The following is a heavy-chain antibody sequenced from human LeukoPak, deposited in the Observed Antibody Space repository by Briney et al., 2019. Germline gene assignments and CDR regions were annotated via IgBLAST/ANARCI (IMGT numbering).Heavy chain of an antibody. CDR2: ISGSGGTT. V-gene: IGHV3-23*01. Sequence: PGGSLRLSCAASGFTLSRYWMNWVRQAPGKGLEWVSSISGSGGTTYTADSVKGRFTISRDNSKNTLYLQMNSLRAEDTAVYYCAKGDLGFGNYYFDYWGQGTLVTVSS. CDR3: AKGDLGFGNYYFDY. CDR1: GFTLSRYW. D-gene: IGHD1-1*01. J-gene: IGHJ4*02.